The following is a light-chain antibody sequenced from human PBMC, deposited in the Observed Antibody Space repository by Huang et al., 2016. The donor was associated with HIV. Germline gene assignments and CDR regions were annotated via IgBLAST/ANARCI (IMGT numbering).Light chain of an antibody. V-gene: IGKV3-11*01. CDR1: QSVENS. J-gene: IGKJ2*01. CDR2: DAS. Sequence: EIVLTQSPATLSLSPGDRATLSCRASQSVENSLAWYQQKPGQPPRLLMYDASIRATGIPARFSGSGSGTDFTLTISSLEPDDFAVYYCQQRSKWPPVYTFGQGNKLEIK. CDR3: QQRSKWPPVYT.